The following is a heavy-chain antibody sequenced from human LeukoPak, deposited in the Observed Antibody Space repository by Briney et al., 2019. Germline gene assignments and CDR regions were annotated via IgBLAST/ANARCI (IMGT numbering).Heavy chain of an antibody. CDR3: AKDQGIAVAGTDDAFDI. Sequence: PGRSLRLSCAASGFTFSNYGMHWVRQAPAKGLEWVAVIAYDGSNEYYAEFVKGRFTISRDSSKNTLYLQMYSLRAEDTAVYFCAKDQGIAVAGTDDAFDIWGQGTRVTVSS. V-gene: IGHV3-30*18. CDR1: GFTFSNYG. CDR2: IAYDGSNE. D-gene: IGHD6-19*01. J-gene: IGHJ3*02.